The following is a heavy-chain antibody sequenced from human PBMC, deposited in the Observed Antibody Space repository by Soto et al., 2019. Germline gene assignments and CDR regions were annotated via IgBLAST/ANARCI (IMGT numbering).Heavy chain of an antibody. CDR3: ARPGAGMAVAGGGAFDI. Sequence: GGSLRLSCAASGFTFSSSWMHWVRQAPGKGLVWVSRINRDGSSTTYADSVTGRFTISRDNAENTLYLQMNSLRAEDTAVYYCARPGAGMAVAGGGAFDIWGQGTMVTVSS. CDR2: INRDGSST. J-gene: IGHJ3*02. D-gene: IGHD6-19*01. V-gene: IGHV3-74*01. CDR1: GFTFSSSW.